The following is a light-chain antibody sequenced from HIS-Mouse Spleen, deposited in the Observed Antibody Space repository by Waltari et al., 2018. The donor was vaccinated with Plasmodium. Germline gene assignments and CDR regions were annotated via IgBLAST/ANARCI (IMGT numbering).Light chain of an antibody. CDR2: KAS. CDR3: QQYNSYSWT. V-gene: IGKV1-5*03. Sequence: DIQMTQSPSTLSASVGDRVTIPCRASQSISNWLAWYHQKPGKAPKLLIYKASSLESGVSSRFSGSGSGTEFTLTISSLQPDDFATYYCQQYNSYSWTFGQGTKVEIK. CDR1: QSISNW. J-gene: IGKJ1*01.